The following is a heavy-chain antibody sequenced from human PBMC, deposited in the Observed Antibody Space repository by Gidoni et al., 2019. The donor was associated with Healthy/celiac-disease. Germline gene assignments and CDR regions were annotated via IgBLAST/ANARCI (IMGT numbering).Heavy chain of an antibody. CDR2: IYYSGST. J-gene: IGHJ5*02. Sequence: QVHLQESGPGLVKPSETLSLTCTVSGGSVSSGSYYWSWIRQPPGKGLEWIGYIYYSGSTNYNPSLKSRVTISVDTSKNQFSLKLSSVTAADTAVYYCARVPYYDFWSGSPANGFDPWGQGTLVTVSS. CDR1: GGSVSSGSYY. CDR3: ARVPYYDFWSGSPANGFDP. V-gene: IGHV4-61*01. D-gene: IGHD3-3*01.